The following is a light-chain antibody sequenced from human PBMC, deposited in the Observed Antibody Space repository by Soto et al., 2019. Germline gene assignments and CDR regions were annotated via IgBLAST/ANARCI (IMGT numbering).Light chain of an antibody. CDR2: AAS. CDR1: QGIRNN. CDR3: QQYQAYPLT. J-gene: IGKJ4*01. V-gene: IGKV1-16*01. Sequence: DIQMTQSPSSLSASVGDRVTISCRASQGIRNNLAWFQQKPGEAPKSLIYAASSLRSGVPSRFSGSGSGTDFTLTISSLQPEDSATYYCQQYQAYPLTFGGGTKVEIK.